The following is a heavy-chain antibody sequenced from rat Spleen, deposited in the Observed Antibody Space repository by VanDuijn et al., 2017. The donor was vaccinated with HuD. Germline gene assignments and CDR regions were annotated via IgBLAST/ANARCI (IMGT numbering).Heavy chain of an antibody. V-gene: IGHV5-31*01. CDR3: TRAMYTTDYYYAKGYYVMDA. CDR2: ITNASGGT. CDR1: GFTFNNYW. J-gene: IGHJ4*01. Sequence: EVQLVESGGGLVQPGGSLKLSCVASGFTFNNYWMTWIRQAPGKGLEWVASITNASGGTHYPDSVKGRFTISRDIAKSTLYLQMNSLRSEDTAPYYCTRAMYTTDYYYAKGYYVMDAWGQGASVAVSS. D-gene: IGHD1-6*01.